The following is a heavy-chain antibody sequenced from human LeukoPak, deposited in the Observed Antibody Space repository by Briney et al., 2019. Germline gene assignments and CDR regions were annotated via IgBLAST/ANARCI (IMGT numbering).Heavy chain of an antibody. CDR2: IRYDGSNK. D-gene: IGHD4-23*01. Sequence: PGGSLRLSCAASGFTFSSYAMSWVRQAPGKGLEWVAFIRYDGSNKYYADSVKGRFTISRDNSKNTLYLQMNSLRAEDTAVYYCAEWKGGGNPAGYWGQGTLVTVSS. J-gene: IGHJ4*02. CDR3: AEWKGGGNPAGY. V-gene: IGHV3-30*02. CDR1: GFTFSSYA.